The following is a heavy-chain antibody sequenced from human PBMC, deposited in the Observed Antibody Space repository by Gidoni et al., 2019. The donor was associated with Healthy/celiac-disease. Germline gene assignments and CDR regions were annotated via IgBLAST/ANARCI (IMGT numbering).Heavy chain of an antibody. V-gene: IGHV4-34*01. CDR1: GGSFSGYY. CDR3: ARGGYCSGGSCYGFDP. J-gene: IGHJ5*02. Sequence: QVQLQQWGAGLLKPSETLSTTGAVYGGSFSGYYWSWIRQPPGKGLEWIGEINHSGSTNYNPSLKSRVTISVDTSKNQFSLKLSSVTAADTAVYYCARGGYCSGGSCYGFDPWGQGTLVTVSS. D-gene: IGHD2-15*01. CDR2: INHSGST.